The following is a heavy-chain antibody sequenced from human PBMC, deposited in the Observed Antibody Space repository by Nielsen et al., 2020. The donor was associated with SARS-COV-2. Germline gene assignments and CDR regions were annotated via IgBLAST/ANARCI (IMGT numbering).Heavy chain of an antibody. J-gene: IGHJ4*02. CDR1: GFTFSSYW. V-gene: IGHV3-7*01. CDR3: ARVLNSGYDLVPYYFDY. Sequence: GESLKISCAASGFTFSSYWMSWVRQAPGKGLEWVANIKQDGSEKYYVDSVKGRFTISRDNAKNSLYLQMNSLRAEDTAVYYCARVLNSGYDLVPYYFDYWGQGTLVTVSS. CDR2: IKQDGSEK. D-gene: IGHD5-12*01.